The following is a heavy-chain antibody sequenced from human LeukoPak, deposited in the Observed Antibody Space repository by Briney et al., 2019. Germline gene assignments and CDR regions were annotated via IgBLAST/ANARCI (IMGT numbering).Heavy chain of an antibody. J-gene: IGHJ5*02. V-gene: IGHV4-59*01. Sequence: SETLSLTCTVSGGSISNYYWSWIRQPPGKGLEWIGYIYYTENTNYNPFLKSRVTISLDPSKNHFSLKLSSVTAAGTAVYYCARGSWKFDPWGQGTLVTVSS. CDR2: IYYTENT. CDR1: GGSISNYY. CDR3: ARGSWKFDP. D-gene: IGHD1-1*01.